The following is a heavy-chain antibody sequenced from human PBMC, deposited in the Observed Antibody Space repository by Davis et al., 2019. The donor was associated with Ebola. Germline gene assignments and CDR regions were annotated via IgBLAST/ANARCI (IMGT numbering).Heavy chain of an antibody. CDR1: GYTFTSYA. J-gene: IGHJ6*02. CDR2: INAGNGNT. Sequence: VKVSCKASGYTFTSYAMHWVRQAPGQRLEWMGWINAGNGNTKYSQKFQGRVTITRDTSASTAYMELSSLRSEDTAVYYCARGSSKAYYYYDMDVWGQGTTVTVSS. V-gene: IGHV1-3*01. CDR3: ARGSSKAYYYYDMDV. D-gene: IGHD6-6*01.